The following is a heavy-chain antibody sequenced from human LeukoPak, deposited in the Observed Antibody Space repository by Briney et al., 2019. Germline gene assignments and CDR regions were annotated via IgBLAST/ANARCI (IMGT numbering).Heavy chain of an antibody. CDR1: GGTFSTYA. CDR2: IIPIFGTS. CDR3: ARYATVTTRDAFDI. D-gene: IGHD4-17*01. J-gene: IGHJ3*02. Sequence: SVKVSCKASGGTFSTYAISWVRQAPGQGLEWMGGIIPIFGTSNYAQKFQGRVTITADESTSTAYMELRSLRSDDTAVYYCARYATVTTRDAFDIWGQGTMVTVSS. V-gene: IGHV1-69*13.